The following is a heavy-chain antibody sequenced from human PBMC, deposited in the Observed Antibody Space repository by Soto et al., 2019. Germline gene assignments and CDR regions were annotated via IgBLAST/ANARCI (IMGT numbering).Heavy chain of an antibody. CDR2: IYHSGST. CDR3: ARCNFAGAAFDI. Sequence: SETLSLTCAVSGGSISSSNWWSWVRQPPGKGLEWIGEIYHSGSTNYNPSLKSRVTISVDKSKNQFSLKLSSVTAADTAVYYGARCNFAGAAFDIWGQGTMVTVSS. J-gene: IGHJ3*02. V-gene: IGHV4-4*02. CDR1: GGSISSSNW. D-gene: IGHD1-1*01.